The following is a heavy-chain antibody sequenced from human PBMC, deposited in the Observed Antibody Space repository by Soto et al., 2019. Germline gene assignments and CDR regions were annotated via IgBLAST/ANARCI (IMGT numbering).Heavy chain of an antibody. CDR3: ASATPVTRKGYYFED. D-gene: IGHD4-17*01. V-gene: IGHV4-34*01. CDR1: GGSFSGYY. J-gene: IGHJ4*02. Sequence: SETLSLTCAVYGGSFSGYYWNWIRQPPGKGLEWIGEIDHSGYTNYNPSLKSRVTISVDTSKNQFSLRLTSVTAADTAVYYCASATPVTRKGYYFEDWGQGALVTVSS. CDR2: IDHSGYT.